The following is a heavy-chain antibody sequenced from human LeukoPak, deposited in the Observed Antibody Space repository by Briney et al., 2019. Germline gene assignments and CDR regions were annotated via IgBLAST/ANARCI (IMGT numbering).Heavy chain of an antibody. V-gene: IGHV1-69*04. CDR1: GGTFSSYA. CDR2: IIPILGIA. Sequence: ASVKVSCKASGGTFSSYAISWVRQAPGQGLEWMGRIIPILGIANYAQKFQGRVTITADKSTSTAYMELSSLRSEDTAVYYCASTVRAARPTYYYYGMDVWGQGTTVTVSS. J-gene: IGHJ6*02. CDR3: ASTVRAARPTYYYYGMDV. D-gene: IGHD6-6*01.